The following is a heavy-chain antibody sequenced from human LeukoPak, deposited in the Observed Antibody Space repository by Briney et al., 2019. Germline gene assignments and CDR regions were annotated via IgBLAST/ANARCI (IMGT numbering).Heavy chain of an antibody. CDR2: ISAYNGNT. Sequence: ASVKVSFKASGYTFTSYGISWVRQAPGQGLEWMGWISAYNGNTNYAQKLQGRVTMTTDTSTSTAYMELRSLRSEDTAVYYCARAMVRGVTDAFDIWGQGTMVTVSS. CDR1: GYTFTSYG. J-gene: IGHJ3*02. D-gene: IGHD3-10*01. V-gene: IGHV1-18*01. CDR3: ARAMVRGVTDAFDI.